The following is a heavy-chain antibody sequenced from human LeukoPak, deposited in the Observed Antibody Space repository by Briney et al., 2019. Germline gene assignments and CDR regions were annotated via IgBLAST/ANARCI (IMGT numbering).Heavy chain of an antibody. CDR2: IYASGST. D-gene: IGHD3-10*01. CDR3: AREPPGDLSFDY. V-gene: IGHV4-4*07. CDR1: GGSISSVY. Sequence: PSETLSLTCTVSGGSISSVYWIWIRQPAGKGLEWIGRIYASGSTNYNPSLKSRVTMSLDTSKNQISLKLRSVTAADTAVYYCAREPPGDLSFDYWGQGTLVTVSS. J-gene: IGHJ4*02.